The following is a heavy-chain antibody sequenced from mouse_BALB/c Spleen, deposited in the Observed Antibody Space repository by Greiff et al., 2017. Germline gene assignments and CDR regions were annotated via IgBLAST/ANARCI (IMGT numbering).Heavy chain of an antibody. V-gene: IGHV1-59*01. Sequence: QVQLKESGAELARPGASVKLSCKASGYTFTSYWMQWVKQRPGQGLEWIGAIDTSDSYTSYNQKFKGKATLTVDESSSTAYMQLSSLTSEDSAVYYCARSLYGSSPYYYAMDYWGQGTSVTVSS. CDR2: IDTSDSYT. J-gene: IGHJ4*01. D-gene: IGHD1-1*01. CDR3: ARSLYGSSPYYYAMDY. CDR1: GYTFTSYW.